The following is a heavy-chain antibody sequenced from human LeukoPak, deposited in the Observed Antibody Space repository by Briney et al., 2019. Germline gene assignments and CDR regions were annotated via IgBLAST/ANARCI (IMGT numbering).Heavy chain of an antibody. CDR1: GGSFSGYY. CDR3: AGANWVYYYYYMDV. D-gene: IGHD7-27*01. J-gene: IGHJ6*03. V-gene: IGHV4-34*01. CDR2: INHSGST. Sequence: PSETLSLTCAVYGGSFSGYYWSWIRQPPGKGLEWIGEINHSGSTNYNPSLKSRVTISVDTSKNQFSLKLSSVTAADTAVYYCAGANWVYYYYYMDVWGKGTTVTISS.